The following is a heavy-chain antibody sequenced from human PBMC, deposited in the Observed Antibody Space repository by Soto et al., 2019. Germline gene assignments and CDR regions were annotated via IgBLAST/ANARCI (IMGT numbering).Heavy chain of an antibody. CDR1: GGSISSSNC. CDR2: IYHSGST. J-gene: IGHJ4*02. V-gene: IGHV4-4*02. D-gene: IGHD6-19*01. Sequence: SETLSRTCDVSGGSISSSNCWSSVRQPPGKGLEWIGEIYHSGSTNYNPSLKSRVTISVDKSKNQFSLKLSSVTAADTAVYYCARVSVAGTLFDYWGQGTLVTVSS. CDR3: ARVSVAGTLFDY.